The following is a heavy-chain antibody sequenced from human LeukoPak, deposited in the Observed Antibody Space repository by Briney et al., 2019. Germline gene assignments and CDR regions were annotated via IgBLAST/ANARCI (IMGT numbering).Heavy chain of an antibody. CDR3: ATQRSRSDALDI. J-gene: IGHJ3*02. CDR1: GYTLTELS. D-gene: IGHD1-1*01. Sequence: ASVKVSCKVSGYTLTELSMHWVRQAPGKGLEWMGGFDPEDGEIIYAQKFQGRVTMTEDTSTDTAYMELSSLRSEDTAVYYCATQRSRSDALDIWGQGTMVTVPS. V-gene: IGHV1-24*01. CDR2: FDPEDGEI.